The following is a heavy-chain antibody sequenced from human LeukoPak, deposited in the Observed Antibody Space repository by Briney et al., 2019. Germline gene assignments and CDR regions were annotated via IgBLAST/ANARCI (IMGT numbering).Heavy chain of an antibody. CDR1: GGSISSYY. V-gene: IGHV4-59*01. CDR2: IYYSGST. D-gene: IGHD6-19*01. CDR3: ARVPAVAGLAPPDY. Sequence: SETLSLTCTVSGGSISSYYWSWIRQPPGKGLEWFGYIYYSGSTNYNPSLKSRVTISVDTSKNQFSLKLSSVTAADTAVYYCARVPAVAGLAPPDYWGQGTLVTVSS. J-gene: IGHJ4*02.